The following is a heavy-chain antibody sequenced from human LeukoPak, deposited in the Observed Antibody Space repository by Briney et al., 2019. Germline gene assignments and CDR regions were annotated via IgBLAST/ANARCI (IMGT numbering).Heavy chain of an antibody. CDR3: ARFVYDAGAFDI. CDR1: GGSISSSSYY. D-gene: IGHD5/OR15-5a*01. Sequence: SETLSLTCTVSGGSISSSSYYWGWIRQPPGKGLEWIGSIYYSGSTYYNPSLKSRVTISVDTSKNQFSLKLSSVTAADPAVYYCARFVYDAGAFDIWGQGTMVTVSS. CDR2: IYYSGST. V-gene: IGHV4-39*01. J-gene: IGHJ3*02.